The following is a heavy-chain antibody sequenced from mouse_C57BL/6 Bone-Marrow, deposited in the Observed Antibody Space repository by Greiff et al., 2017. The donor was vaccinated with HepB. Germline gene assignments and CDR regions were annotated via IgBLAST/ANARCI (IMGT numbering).Heavy chain of an antibody. Sequence: EVQLQQSGPVLVKPGASVKMSCKASGYTFTDYYMNWVKQSHGKSLEWIGVINPYNGGTSYNQKFKGKATLTVDKSSSTAYMELRSLTSEDSAVYFCASPLSYFDYWGQGTTLTVSS. V-gene: IGHV1-19*01. D-gene: IGHD6-1*01. J-gene: IGHJ2*01. CDR1: GYTFTDYY. CDR2: INPYNGGT. CDR3: ASPLSYFDY.